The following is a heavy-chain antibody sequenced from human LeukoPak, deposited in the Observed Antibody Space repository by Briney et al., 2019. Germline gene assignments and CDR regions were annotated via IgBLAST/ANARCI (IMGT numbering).Heavy chain of an antibody. J-gene: IGHJ4*02. CDR1: GFTFSDYY. CDR3: AKQATAMALDY. Sequence: GGSLRLSCAASGFTFSDYYMSWIRQAPGKGLEWVSYISSSGSTIYYADSVKGRFTISRDNTKNSLYLQMNSLRAEDTAVYYCAKQATAMALDYWGQGTLVTVSS. CDR2: ISSSGSTI. V-gene: IGHV3-11*04. D-gene: IGHD5-18*01.